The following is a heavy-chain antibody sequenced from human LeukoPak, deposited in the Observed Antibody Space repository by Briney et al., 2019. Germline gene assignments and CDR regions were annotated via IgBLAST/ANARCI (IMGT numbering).Heavy chain of an antibody. CDR1: GYTFTTYF. Sequence: ASVKVSCKASGYTFTTYFMHWVRQAPGQGLEWMGIINPSGGSTSYAQKFQGRVTMTRDTSTSTVYMELSSLRSEDTAVYYCARLVEMATITAPYYFDYWGQGTLVTVSS. CDR2: INPSGGST. CDR3: ARLVEMATITAPYYFDY. V-gene: IGHV1-46*01. D-gene: IGHD5-24*01. J-gene: IGHJ4*02.